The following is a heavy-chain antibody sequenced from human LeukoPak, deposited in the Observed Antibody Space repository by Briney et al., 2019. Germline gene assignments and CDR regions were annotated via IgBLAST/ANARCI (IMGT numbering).Heavy chain of an antibody. Sequence: SETLSLTCAVYGGSFSGYYWSWIRQPPGKGLEWIGEINHSGSTNHNPSLKSRVTISVDTSKNQFSLKLSSVTAADTAVYYCARMGYYDSSGYNWDYWGQGTLVTVSS. CDR1: GGSFSGYY. CDR2: INHSGST. V-gene: IGHV4-34*01. CDR3: ARMGYYDSSGYNWDY. J-gene: IGHJ4*02. D-gene: IGHD3-22*01.